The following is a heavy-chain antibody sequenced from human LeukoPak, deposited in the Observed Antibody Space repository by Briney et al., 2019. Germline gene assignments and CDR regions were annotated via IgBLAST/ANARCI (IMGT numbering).Heavy chain of an antibody. CDR2: ISSNGGST. D-gene: IGHD2-2*01. CDR3: VKALGYCSTTSCYFDY. CDR1: GFTFSSYA. V-gene: IGHV3-64D*09. Sequence: PGGSLRLSCSASGFTFSSYAMHWVRQAPGKGLEYVSDISSNGGSTYYADSVKGRFTLSRDNSKNTLYLQMSSLRAEDTAVYYCVKALGYCSTTSCYFDYWGQGTLVTVSS. J-gene: IGHJ4*02.